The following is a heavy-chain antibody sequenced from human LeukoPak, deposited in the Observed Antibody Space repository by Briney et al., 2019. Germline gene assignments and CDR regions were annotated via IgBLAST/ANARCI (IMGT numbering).Heavy chain of an antibody. J-gene: IGHJ4*02. CDR1: GGSISSGGYY. CDR2: IYYSGST. V-gene: IGHV4-61*08. Sequence: SETLSLTCTVSGGSISSGGYYWSWIRQHPGKGLEWIGYIYYSGSTNYNPSLKSRVTISVDTSKNQFSLKLSSVTAADTAVYYCARVLSSGWYFDYWGQGTLVTVSS. D-gene: IGHD6-19*01. CDR3: ARVLSSGWYFDY.